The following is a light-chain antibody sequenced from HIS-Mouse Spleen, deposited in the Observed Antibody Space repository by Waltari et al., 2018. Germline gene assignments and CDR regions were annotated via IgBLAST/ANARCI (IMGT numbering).Light chain of an antibody. CDR2: EDS. CDR3: YSTDSSGNHRV. J-gene: IGLJ2*01. V-gene: IGLV3-10*01. Sequence: SYELTQPPSVSVSPGQTARITCSGAALPTKYAYRYQQKSGQAPVLVIYEDSKRPSGIPERFSGSSSGTMATLTISGAQVEDEADYYCYSTDSSGNHRVFGGGTKLTVL. CDR1: ALPTKY.